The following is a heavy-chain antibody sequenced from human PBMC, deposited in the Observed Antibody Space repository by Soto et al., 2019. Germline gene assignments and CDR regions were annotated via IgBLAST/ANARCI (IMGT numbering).Heavy chain of an antibody. Sequence: QVQLQESGPGLVKPSETLSLTCTVSGGSISSYYWSWIRQPPGKGLEWIGYIYYSGSTNYNPYLKRRVTISVNKSKNQVSLKPSSVTSAGTAVCYCARRYGSCLDYWGQGTLVTVSS. V-gene: IGHV4-59*08. CDR3: ARRYGSCLDY. CDR1: GGSISSYY. J-gene: IGHJ4*02. CDR2: IYYSGST. D-gene: IGHD5-18*01.